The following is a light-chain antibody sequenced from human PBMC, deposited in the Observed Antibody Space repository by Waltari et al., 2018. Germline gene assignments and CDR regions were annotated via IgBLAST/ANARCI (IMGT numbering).Light chain of an antibody. J-gene: IGKJ4*01. Sequence: EIVMTQSPAPLPVSPGERGTLSCWASQSIMTNVAWYQQKPGQAPKLLIYDASTRATDTPARFSGSGSGTDFTLTISSLQSEDFAVYYCQQYHHWSTFGGGTKVEI. V-gene: IGKV3-15*01. CDR2: DAS. CDR1: QSIMTN. CDR3: QQYHHWST.